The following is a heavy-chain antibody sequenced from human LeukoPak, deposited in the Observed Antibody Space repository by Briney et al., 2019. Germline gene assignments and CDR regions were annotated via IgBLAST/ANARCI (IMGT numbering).Heavy chain of an antibody. V-gene: IGHV1-69*06. Sequence: SVKVSCKASGGTFSSYAISWVRQAPGQGLEWMGGIIPIFGTANYAQKFQGRVTITADKSTSTAYMELSSLRSEDTAVYYCARDRRGVGATRGYNWFDPWGQGTLVTVSS. J-gene: IGHJ5*02. CDR3: ARDRRGVGATRGYNWFDP. CDR1: GGTFSSYA. CDR2: IIPIFGTA. D-gene: IGHD1-26*01.